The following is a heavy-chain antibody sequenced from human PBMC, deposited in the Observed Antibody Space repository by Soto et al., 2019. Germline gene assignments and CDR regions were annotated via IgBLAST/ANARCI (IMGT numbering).Heavy chain of an antibody. CDR1: GFTFRGYA. CDR2: ISGSGDTT. Sequence: GGSLRLSCAASGFTFRGYAMSWVRQAPGKGPEWVSGISGSGDTTYHANSVKGRFTISRDNSKNTLYLQVNSLRAEDTAVYYCAKAYGASHSPFDYWVQGTLVAVSA. J-gene: IGHJ4*02. V-gene: IGHV3-23*01. D-gene: IGHD2-21*01. CDR3: AKAYGASHSPFDY.